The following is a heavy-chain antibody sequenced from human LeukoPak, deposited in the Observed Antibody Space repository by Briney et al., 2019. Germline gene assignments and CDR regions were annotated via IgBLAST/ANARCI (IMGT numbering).Heavy chain of an antibody. D-gene: IGHD3-10*01. V-gene: IGHV1-2*02. J-gene: IGHJ4*02. CDR3: ARDRTYYYGSGSYGY. CDR1: GYTFTGYY. Sequence: ASVKVSCKASGYTFTGYYMHWVRQAPGQGLEWMGWINPNSGGTNYAQKFQGRVTMTRDTSISTAYMELSRLRFDDTAVYYCARDRTYYYGSGSYGYWGQGTLVTVSS. CDR2: INPNSGGT.